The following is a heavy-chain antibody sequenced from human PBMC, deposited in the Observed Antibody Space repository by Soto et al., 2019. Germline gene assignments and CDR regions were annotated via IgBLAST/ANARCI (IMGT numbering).Heavy chain of an antibody. CDR1: GGSISSYY. J-gene: IGHJ4*02. V-gene: IGHV4-59*01. CDR3: ARASITMIGGFDY. Sequence: SETLSLTCTVSGGSISSYYWSWIRQPPGKGLEWIGYIYYSGSTNYNPSLKSRVTISVDTSKNQFSLKLSSVTAADTAVYYCARASITMIGGFDYWGQGTLVTVSS. CDR2: IYYSGST. D-gene: IGHD3-22*01.